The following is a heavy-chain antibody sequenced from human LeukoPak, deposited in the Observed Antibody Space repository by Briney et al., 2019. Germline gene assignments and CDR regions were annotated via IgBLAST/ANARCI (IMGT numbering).Heavy chain of an antibody. D-gene: IGHD3-22*01. Sequence: PSETLSLTCTVSGGSVSSGSYYWSWIRQPPGKGLEWIGYIYYSGSTNYNPSLKSRVTISVDTSKNQFSLKLSSVTAADTAVYYCARFQYCYDSSGYSAFDIWGQGTMVTVSS. CDR1: GGSVSSGSYY. CDR2: IYYSGST. J-gene: IGHJ3*02. V-gene: IGHV4-61*01. CDR3: ARFQYCYDSSGYSAFDI.